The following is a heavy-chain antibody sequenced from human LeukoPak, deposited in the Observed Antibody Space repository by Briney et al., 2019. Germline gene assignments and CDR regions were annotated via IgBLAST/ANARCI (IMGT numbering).Heavy chain of an antibody. J-gene: IGHJ6*02. V-gene: IGHV3-30*03. CDR2: ISYDGSNK. D-gene: IGHD2-8*01. Sequence: GRSLRLSCAASGFTFSSYGMHWVRQAPGKGLEWVAVISYDGSNKYYADSVKGRFTISRDNSKNTLYLQMNSLRAEDTAVYYCARVGCTNGVCYTYYYYGMDVWGQGTTVTVSS. CDR1: GFTFSSYG. CDR3: ARVGCTNGVCYTYYYYGMDV.